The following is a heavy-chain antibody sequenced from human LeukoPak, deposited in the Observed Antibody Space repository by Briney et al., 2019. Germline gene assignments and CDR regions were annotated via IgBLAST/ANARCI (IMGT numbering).Heavy chain of an antibody. J-gene: IGHJ4*02. Sequence: GASVKVSCKASGYTFTSYDINWVRQATGQGLEWMGWMNPNSGNTGYAQKFQGRVTMTRNTSISTAYMELSSLRSEDTAVYYCAKAKLSIVVVPAAHFDYWGQGTLVTVSS. D-gene: IGHD2-2*01. CDR2: MNPNSGNT. CDR1: GYTFTSYD. V-gene: IGHV1-8*01. CDR3: AKAKLSIVVVPAAHFDY.